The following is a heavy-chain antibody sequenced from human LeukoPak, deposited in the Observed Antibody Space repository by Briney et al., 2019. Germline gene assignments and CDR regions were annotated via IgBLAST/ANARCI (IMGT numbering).Heavy chain of an antibody. CDR3: ARHAAAARHLGY. CDR1: GGSISSSSYY. CDR2: IYYSGST. D-gene: IGHD6-13*01. V-gene: IGHV4-39*01. J-gene: IGHJ4*02. Sequence: PSETLSLTCTVSGGSISSSSYYWGWIRQPPGKGLEWIGSIYYSGSTYYNPSLKSRVTISVDTSKNQFSLKLSSVTAADTAVYYCARHAAAARHLGYWGQGTLVTVSS.